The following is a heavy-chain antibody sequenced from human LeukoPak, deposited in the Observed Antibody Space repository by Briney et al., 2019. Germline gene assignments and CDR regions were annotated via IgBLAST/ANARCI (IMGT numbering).Heavy chain of an antibody. D-gene: IGHD5-24*01. CDR2: ISGSGGST. J-gene: IGHJ4*02. CDR3: AKDTERWLQLGGFDY. Sequence: GGSLRLSCAASGFTFSSYAMSWVRQAPGKGLEWVSAISGSGGSTYYADSVKGRFTISRDNSKNTLYLQMNSLRAEDTAVYYCAKDTERWLQLGGFDYWGQGTLVTVSS. CDR1: GFTFSSYA. V-gene: IGHV3-23*01.